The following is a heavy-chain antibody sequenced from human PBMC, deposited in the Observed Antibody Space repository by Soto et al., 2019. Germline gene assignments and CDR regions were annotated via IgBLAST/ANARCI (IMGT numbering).Heavy chain of an antibody. D-gene: IGHD6-13*01. CDR3: ARACSSWYFHCFDY. Sequence: EVQLVESGGGLVKPGGSLRLSCAASGFTFSSYSMNWVRQAPGKGLEWVSSISSSSSYIYYADSVKGRFTISRDNAKNSLYLQMNSLRAEDTAVYYCARACSSWYFHCFDYWGQGTLATVSS. J-gene: IGHJ4*02. V-gene: IGHV3-21*01. CDR2: ISSSSSYI. CDR1: GFTFSSYS.